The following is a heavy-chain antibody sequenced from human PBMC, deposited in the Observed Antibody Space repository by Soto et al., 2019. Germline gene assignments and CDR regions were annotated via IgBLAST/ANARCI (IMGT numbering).Heavy chain of an antibody. CDR2: ISYDGIDE. V-gene: IGHV3-30*18. CDR1: GFTFTSFG. D-gene: IGHD5-12*01. J-gene: IGHJ4*02. Sequence: QVPLVESGGGVVQPGRSLRLSCAASGFTFTSFGIHWVRQAPGKGLEWVAVISYDGIDENYADSVKGQFSLARDKSNTTVYRLMNSLGCEDTAVYYCPNDLREMATNTPDYWGQGTLGTVSS. CDR3: PNDLREMATNTPDY.